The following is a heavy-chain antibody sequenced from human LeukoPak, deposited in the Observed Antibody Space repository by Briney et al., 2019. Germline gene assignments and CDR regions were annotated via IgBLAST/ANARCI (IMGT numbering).Heavy chain of an antibody. D-gene: IGHD3-22*01. CDR2: IRYDGSNK. J-gene: IGHJ4*02. CDR3: ARAKGYYYDSSGYYFDY. V-gene: IGHV3-30*02. CDR1: GFTFRSYG. Sequence: GGSLRLSCAASGFTFRSYGMHWVRQAPGKGLEWAAFIRYDGSNKYYADSVKGRFTISRDNSKNTLYLQMNSLRAEDTAVYYCARAKGYYYDSSGYYFDYWGQGTLVTVSS.